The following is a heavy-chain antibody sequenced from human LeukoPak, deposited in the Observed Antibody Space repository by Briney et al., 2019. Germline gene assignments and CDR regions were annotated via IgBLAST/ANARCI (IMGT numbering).Heavy chain of an antibody. V-gene: IGHV3-11*04. CDR3: ARDTAMVIDY. CDR2: ISSSGSTI. J-gene: IGHJ4*02. Sequence: PGGSLRLSCAASGLTFSDYYMSWIRQARAKGLEWVSYISSSGSTIYYADSVKGRFTISRDNAKNSLYLQMNSLRAEDTAVYYCARDTAMVIDYWGQGTLVTVSS. CDR1: GLTFSDYY. D-gene: IGHD5-18*01.